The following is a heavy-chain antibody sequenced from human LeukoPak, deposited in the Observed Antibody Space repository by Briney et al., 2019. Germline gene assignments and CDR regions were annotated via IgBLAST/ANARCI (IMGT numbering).Heavy chain of an antibody. Sequence: SETLSLTCAVYGGSFSGYYWSWIRQPPGKGLEWIGEINHGGSTNYNPSLKSRVTISVDTSKNQFSLKLSSVTAADTAVYYCARGTSIAARRIDYWGQGTLVTVSS. J-gene: IGHJ4*02. CDR2: INHGGST. D-gene: IGHD6-6*01. CDR1: GGSFSGYY. V-gene: IGHV4-34*01. CDR3: ARGTSIAARRIDY.